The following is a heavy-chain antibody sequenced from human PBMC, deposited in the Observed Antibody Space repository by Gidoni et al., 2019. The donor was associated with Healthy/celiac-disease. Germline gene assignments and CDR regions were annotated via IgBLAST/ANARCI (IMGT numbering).Heavy chain of an antibody. J-gene: IGHJ4*02. V-gene: IGHV3-9*01. CDR1: GFTFDDYA. Sequence: EVQLVESGGGLVQPGRSLRLSCAASGFTFDDYAMHWVRQAPGKGLEWVSGISGNSGSIGYADSVKGRFTISRDNAKNSLYLQMNSLRAEDTALYYCAKDIANWGNPAFDYWGQGTLVTVSS. CDR2: ISGNSGSI. CDR3: AKDIANWGNPAFDY. D-gene: IGHD7-27*01.